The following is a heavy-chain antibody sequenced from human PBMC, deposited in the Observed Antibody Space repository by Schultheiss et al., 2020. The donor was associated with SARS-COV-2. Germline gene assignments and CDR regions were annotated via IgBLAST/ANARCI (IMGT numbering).Heavy chain of an antibody. Sequence: SETLSLTCTVSGGSISSGGYYWSWIRQHPGKGLEWIGYIYYSGSTYYNPSLKSRVTISVDTSKNQFSLKLSSVTAADTAVYYCARERITMVRGQGWFDPWGQGTLVTVSS. CDR1: GGSISSGGYY. D-gene: IGHD3-10*01. V-gene: IGHV4-31*03. J-gene: IGHJ5*02. CDR2: IYYSGST. CDR3: ARERITMVRGQGWFDP.